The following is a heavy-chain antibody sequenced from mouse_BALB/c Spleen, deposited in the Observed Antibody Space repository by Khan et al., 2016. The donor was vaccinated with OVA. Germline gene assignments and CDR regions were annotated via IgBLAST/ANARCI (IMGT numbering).Heavy chain of an antibody. J-gene: IGHJ2*01. CDR2: IYPGGGYT. Sequence: QVRLQQSAAELVRPGTSVKMSCKAAGYTFTNYWIGWVKQRPGHGLEWIGDIYPGGGYTNYNEKFKGKATLTADTSSSTAYMQLSSLTSEDSAFYYCVRRGAARATWDYFDYWGQGTTLTVAS. CDR1: GYTFTNYW. D-gene: IGHD3-1*01. V-gene: IGHV1-63*02. CDR3: VRRGAARATWDYFDY.